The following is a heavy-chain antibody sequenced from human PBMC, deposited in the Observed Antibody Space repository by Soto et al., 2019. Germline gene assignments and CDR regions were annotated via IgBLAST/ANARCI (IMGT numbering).Heavy chain of an antibody. D-gene: IGHD2-15*01. J-gene: IGHJ4*02. CDR3: ARDTGSHQDY. CDR1: RYTFTNFG. V-gene: IGHV1-18*01. Sequence: QVQLVQSGAEVKKPGAAVKVSCKASRYTFTNFGISWVRQAPGQGLAWMGWISPYNGNTNYAQKLQGRFTMTTDTSTSTAYMELRSLRSDDTAVYYCARDTGSHQDYWGQGTLVTVSS. CDR2: ISPYNGNT.